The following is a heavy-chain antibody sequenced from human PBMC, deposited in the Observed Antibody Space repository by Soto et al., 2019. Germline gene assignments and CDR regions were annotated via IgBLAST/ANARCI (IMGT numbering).Heavy chain of an antibody. J-gene: IGHJ4*02. V-gene: IGHV1-24*01. CDR2: FDPEDGET. Sequence: ASVKVSCKVSGYTLTELSMRWVRQAPGKGLEWMGGFDPEDGETIYAQKFQGRVTMTEDTSTDTAYMELSSLRSEDTAVYYCATQALSTIVGVLPDYWGQGTLVTVSS. CDR1: GYTLTELS. D-gene: IGHD3-3*01. CDR3: ATQALSTIVGVLPDY.